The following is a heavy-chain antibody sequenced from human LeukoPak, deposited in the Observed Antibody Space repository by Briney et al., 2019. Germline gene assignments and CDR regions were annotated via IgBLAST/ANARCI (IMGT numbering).Heavy chain of an antibody. Sequence: PRASVKVSCKASGYTFTDYYIHWVRQAPGQGLEWMGRINPNSGGTKYAQNFQGRVTMTRDTSISTTYVELSRLRSDDTAVYYCARDNGLGATVGDYWGQGTLVTVSS. CDR2: INPNSGGT. D-gene: IGHD1-26*01. V-gene: IGHV1-2*06. J-gene: IGHJ4*02. CDR3: ARDNGLGATVGDY. CDR1: GYTFTDYY.